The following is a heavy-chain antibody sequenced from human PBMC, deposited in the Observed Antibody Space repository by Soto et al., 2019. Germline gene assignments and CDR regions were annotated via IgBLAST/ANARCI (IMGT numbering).Heavy chain of an antibody. V-gene: IGHV3-7*01. Sequence: EVQLVGSGGGLVQPGGSLRLSCAASGFTFSSYWMCWVRQAPGKGLEWVANIKQDGSEKYYVDSVKGRFTISRDNAKNSLYLQMNSLRAEDTAVYYCARRDDYVCGTPDAFDIWGQGTMVTVSS. CDR3: ARRDDYVCGTPDAFDI. CDR2: IKQDGSEK. CDR1: GFTFSSYW. J-gene: IGHJ3*02. D-gene: IGHD3-16*01.